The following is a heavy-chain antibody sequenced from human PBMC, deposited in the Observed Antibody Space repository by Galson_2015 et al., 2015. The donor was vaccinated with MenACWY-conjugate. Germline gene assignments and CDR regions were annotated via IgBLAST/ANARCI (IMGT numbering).Heavy chain of an antibody. Sequence: SLRLSCAASGFTFGTYWMHWVRQAPGKGLVWVSRINSDGRSTSYADSVKGRFTISRDNAKSTLYLQMNSLRAEDTAVYYCARLGGNYRTTSHFDYWGQGTLVTVSS. CDR3: ARLGGNYRTTSHFDY. J-gene: IGHJ4*02. V-gene: IGHV3-74*01. CDR2: INSDGRST. CDR1: GFTFGTYW. D-gene: IGHD1-26*01.